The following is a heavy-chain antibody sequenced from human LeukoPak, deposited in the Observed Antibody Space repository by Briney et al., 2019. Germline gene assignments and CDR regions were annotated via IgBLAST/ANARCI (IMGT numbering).Heavy chain of an antibody. V-gene: IGHV3-13*01. J-gene: IGHJ2*01. Sequence: GGSLRLSCAVSGFTFRSYDMHWVRHATGKGLEWVSGIGTAGEIYYPGSVKGRFTIPRENAKNSLYLQMNSLRAGDTAVYYCARAAYSSTWYSRYFDLWGRGTLVTVSS. D-gene: IGHD6-13*01. CDR3: ARAAYSSTWYSRYFDL. CDR1: GFTFRSYD. CDR2: IGTAGEI.